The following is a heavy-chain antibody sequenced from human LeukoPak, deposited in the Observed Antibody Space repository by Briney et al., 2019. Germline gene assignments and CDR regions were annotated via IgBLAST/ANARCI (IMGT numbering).Heavy chain of an antibody. CDR3: AKEASYCTNGVCYSRIFDT. CDR1: GFTFSSYA. J-gene: IGHJ5*02. CDR2: ISGSGGST. D-gene: IGHD2-8*01. Sequence: GGSLGFSCAASGFTFSSYAMSWVRQAPGKGLEWVSAISGSGGSTFYADSVKGRFTMSSDNSKNTLYLQMNSLRAEDTAVYYCAKEASYCTNGVCYSRIFDTWGQGTLVTVSS. V-gene: IGHV3-23*01.